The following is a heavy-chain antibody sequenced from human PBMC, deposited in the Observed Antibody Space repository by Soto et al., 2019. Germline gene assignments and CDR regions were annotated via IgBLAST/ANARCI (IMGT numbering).Heavy chain of an antibody. CDR1: GVTFSNAW. CDR2: IKSKTDGGTT. J-gene: IGHJ4*02. Sequence: EVPLVESGGGLVKPGGSLRLSCAASGVTFSNAWMSWVRQAAGKGLEWVGRIKSKTDGGTTDYAAPVKGRITISRDDSNYPLYLQMTSLKTKDTALYYCTPEGPGYCSGGSCYAIDYRGQGTLVTVSS. D-gene: IGHD2-15*01. CDR3: TPEGPGYCSGGSCYAIDY. V-gene: IGHV3-15*01.